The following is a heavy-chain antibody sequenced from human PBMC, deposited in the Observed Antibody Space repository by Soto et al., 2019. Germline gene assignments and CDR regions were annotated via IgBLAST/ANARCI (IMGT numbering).Heavy chain of an antibody. CDR2: INPNSGGT. CDR3: ARDYPLITSYDP. CDR1: GYTFTSYA. V-gene: IGHV1-2*02. J-gene: IGHJ5*02. D-gene: IGHD3-10*01. Sequence: GASVKVSCKASGYTFTSYAISWVRQAPGQGLEWMGWINPNSGGTNYAQKFQGRVTMTRDTSISTAYMELSRLRSDDTAVYYCARDYPLITSYDPWGQGTLVTVSS.